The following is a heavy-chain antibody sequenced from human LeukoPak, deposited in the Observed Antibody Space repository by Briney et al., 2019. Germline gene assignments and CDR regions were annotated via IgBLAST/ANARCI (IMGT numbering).Heavy chain of an antibody. CDR3: ARGAITMVRGGNWFDP. Sequence: SETLSLTCTVSGGSISSYYWSWIRQPAGKGLEWIGRIYISGSTNYNPSLKSRVTMSVDTSKNQFSLKLSSVTAADTAVYYCARGAITMVRGGNWFDPWGQGTLVTVSS. V-gene: IGHV4-4*07. CDR2: IYISGST. CDR1: GGSISSYY. J-gene: IGHJ5*02. D-gene: IGHD3-10*01.